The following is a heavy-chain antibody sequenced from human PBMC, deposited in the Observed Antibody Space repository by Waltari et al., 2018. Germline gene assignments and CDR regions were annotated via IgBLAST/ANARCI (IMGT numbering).Heavy chain of an antibody. V-gene: IGHV3-7*01. D-gene: IGHD1-26*01. Sequence: EVQLVESGGGLVQPGGSLRLSCAASGFSFSSYWMSWVRQGPGKGLGWVANIKQDGSEKNYVDSVKGRFTIARDNAKNSLYLQMNSLRAEDTAVYFCYVGVTDYWGQGTLVTVSS. CDR1: GFSFSSYW. CDR2: IKQDGSEK. CDR3: YVGVTDY. J-gene: IGHJ4*02.